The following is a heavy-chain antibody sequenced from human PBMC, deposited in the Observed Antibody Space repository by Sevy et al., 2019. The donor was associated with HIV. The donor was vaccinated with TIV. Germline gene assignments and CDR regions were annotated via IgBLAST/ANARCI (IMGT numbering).Heavy chain of an antibody. Sequence: SETLSLTCAVYGGSFSGYYWNWLRQSPGKGLEWIGEINHSGSTHYNPSLKSRVTISVDTSKNQFSLRLNSVTAADTAVYYCARAPPVVVVPGAPSWFDPWGQGTLVTVSS. J-gene: IGHJ5*02. CDR3: ARAPPVVVVPGAPSWFDP. V-gene: IGHV4-34*01. CDR1: GGSFSGYY. CDR2: INHSGST. D-gene: IGHD2-2*01.